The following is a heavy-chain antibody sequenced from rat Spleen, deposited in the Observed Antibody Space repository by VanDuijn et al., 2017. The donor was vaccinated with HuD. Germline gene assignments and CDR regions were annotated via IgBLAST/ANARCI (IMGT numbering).Heavy chain of an antibody. D-gene: IGHD1-6*01. CDR2: ISPSGAST. J-gene: IGHJ1*01. CDR1: GFTFSDYN. CDR3: ARHVYYGLLLYWYFDF. V-gene: IGHV5-7*01. Sequence: EVQLVESGGGLVQPGRSLKLSCAASGFTFSDYNMAWVRQAPKKGLEWVATISPSGASTHYRDSVKGRFTISRDNAKSTLYLQMNSLRSEDTATYYCARHVYYGLLLYWYFDFWGPGTMVTVSS.